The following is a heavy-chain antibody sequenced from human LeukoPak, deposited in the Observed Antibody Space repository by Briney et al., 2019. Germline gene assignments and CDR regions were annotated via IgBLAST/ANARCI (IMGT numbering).Heavy chain of an antibody. V-gene: IGHV3-23*01. Sequence: GGSLRLSCAASGFTFSSYAMSWVRQAPGKGLEWVSAISGSGGSTYYADSVKGRFTISRDNSKNTLYLQMNSLRAEDTAVYYCAKATRKRLGEFPLDYWGQGTLVTVSS. D-gene: IGHD3-10*01. CDR3: AKATRKRLGEFPLDY. CDR2: ISGSGGST. J-gene: IGHJ4*02. CDR1: GFTFSSYA.